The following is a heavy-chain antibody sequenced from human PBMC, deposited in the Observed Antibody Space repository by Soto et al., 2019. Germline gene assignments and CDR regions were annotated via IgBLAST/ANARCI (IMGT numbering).Heavy chain of an antibody. CDR1: GFTFSSYS. V-gene: IGHV3-48*02. CDR2: ISYSSSSI. D-gene: IGHD3-10*01. CDR3: ARAGAGTGY. Sequence: EVQLVESGGGLVQPGGSLRLSCAASGFTFSSYSMNWVRQAPGKGLEWISYISYSSSSIQYADSGKGRFTISRDNAKNSLYLQMSSLRDEDTAVYYCARAGAGTGYWGQGTLVTVAS. J-gene: IGHJ4*02.